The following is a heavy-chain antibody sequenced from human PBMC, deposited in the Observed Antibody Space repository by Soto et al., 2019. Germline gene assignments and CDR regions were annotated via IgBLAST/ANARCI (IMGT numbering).Heavy chain of an antibody. CDR1: GGSISSSSYY. V-gene: IGHV4-39*02. Sequence: QLQLQESGPGLVKPSETLSLTCTVSGGSISSSSYYWGWIRQPPGKGLEWIGSIYYRGNTYYNPYLTSRVPISVDTSKNPFSLKLSSVTAADTAVYYCAREGGGYCSGGSCPVDYWGQGTLVTVSS. D-gene: IGHD2-15*01. J-gene: IGHJ4*02. CDR3: AREGGGYCSGGSCPVDY. CDR2: IYYRGNT.